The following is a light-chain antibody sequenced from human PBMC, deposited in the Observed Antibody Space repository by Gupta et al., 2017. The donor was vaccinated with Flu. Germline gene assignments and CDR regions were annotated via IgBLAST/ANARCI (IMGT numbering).Light chain of an antibody. Sequence: PATLSLSPGERATLSCRASQSITSYLAWYQQKPGQAPRLLIYDASNRATGIPARFSGSGSGTDFTLTISRLEPEDFAVYYCQHRSNWPLSFGGGTKVEIK. CDR1: QSITSY. CDR3: QHRSNWPLS. J-gene: IGKJ4*01. V-gene: IGKV3-11*01. CDR2: DAS.